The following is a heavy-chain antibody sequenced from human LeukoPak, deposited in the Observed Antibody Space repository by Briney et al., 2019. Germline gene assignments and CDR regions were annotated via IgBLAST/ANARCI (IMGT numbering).Heavy chain of an antibody. V-gene: IGHV3-48*03. CDR2: ISSSGSTI. J-gene: IGHJ4*02. CDR3: ARATAPVDGMDY. Sequence: PGGSLRLSCAASGFTFSSYEMNWVRQAPGKGLEWVSYISSSGSTIYYADSVKGRFTISRDNAKNSLYQQMNSLRAEDTAVYYCARATAPVDGMDYWGQGTLVTVSS. D-gene: IGHD4-11*01. CDR1: GFTFSSYE.